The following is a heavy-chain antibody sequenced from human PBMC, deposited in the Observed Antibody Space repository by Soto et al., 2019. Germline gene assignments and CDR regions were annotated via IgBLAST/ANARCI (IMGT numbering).Heavy chain of an antibody. CDR2: INPSGGST. Sequence: ASVKVSCKASGYTFTSYYMHWVRQAPGQGLEWMGIINPSGGSTSYAQKFQGRVTMTRDTSTSTVYMELSSLRSEDTAVYYCARGGLNSSSWYTPPSRPIPNHRKPYYYYYYMDVWGKGTTVTVSS. CDR1: GYTFTSYY. CDR3: ARGGLNSSSWYTPPSRPIPNHRKPYYYYYYMDV. V-gene: IGHV1-46*03. J-gene: IGHJ6*03. D-gene: IGHD6-13*01.